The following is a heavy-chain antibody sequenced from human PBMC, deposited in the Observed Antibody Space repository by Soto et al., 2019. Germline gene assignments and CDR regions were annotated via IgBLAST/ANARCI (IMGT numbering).Heavy chain of an antibody. CDR2: LYYSGNT. Sequence: LTCTVSGGSISPFYWSWVRQPPGKGLEWIGYLYYSGNTNYNPSLKSRVTISVDASKNQVSLRLTSVTAADTAVYYCARVGGVAARTFDYWGQGTVVTVSS. J-gene: IGHJ4*02. CDR3: ARVGGVAARTFDY. D-gene: IGHD2-15*01. CDR1: GGSISPFY. V-gene: IGHV4-59*01.